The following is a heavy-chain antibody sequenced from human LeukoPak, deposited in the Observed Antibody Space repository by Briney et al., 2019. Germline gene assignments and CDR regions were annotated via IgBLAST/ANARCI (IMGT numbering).Heavy chain of an antibody. CDR1: GGSISSGGYS. Sequence: PSETLSLTCAVYGGSISSGGYSWSWIRQPPGKGLEWIGYIYYSGSTYYNPSLKSRVTISVDTSKNQFSLKLSSVTAADTAVYYCARGGYCSGGSCYFAHWGQGTLVTVSS. V-gene: IGHV4-30-4*07. J-gene: IGHJ4*02. CDR2: IYYSGST. D-gene: IGHD2-15*01. CDR3: ARGGYCSGGSCYFAH.